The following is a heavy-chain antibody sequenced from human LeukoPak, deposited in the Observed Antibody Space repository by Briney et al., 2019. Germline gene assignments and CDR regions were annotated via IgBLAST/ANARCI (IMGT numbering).Heavy chain of an antibody. CDR3: ARRAGEYSHPYDY. CDR2: IYSDNT. Sequence: GGSLRLSCTVSGFTFSSNSMSWVRQAPGKGLEWVSFIYSDNTHYSDSVKGRFTISIDNSKNTLYLQMNSLRAEDTAVYYCARRAGEYSHPYDYWGQGTLVTVSS. J-gene: IGHJ4*02. V-gene: IGHV3-53*01. CDR1: GFTFSSNS. D-gene: IGHD4-17*01.